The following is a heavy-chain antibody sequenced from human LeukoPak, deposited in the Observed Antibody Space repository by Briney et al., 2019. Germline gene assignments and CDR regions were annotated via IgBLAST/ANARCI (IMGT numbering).Heavy chain of an antibody. Sequence: SVKVSCKTNGGTFSDYTIHWVRQAPGQGLDWMGGITPMYGTSNYAQKFQGRVTITADKSTSTAYMELSSLRSEDTAVYYCARGICSGGSCYSRYYYYYMDVWGKGTTVTVSS. V-gene: IGHV1-69*06. CDR1: GGTFSDYT. CDR3: ARGICSGGSCYSRYYYYYMDV. J-gene: IGHJ6*03. CDR2: ITPMYGTS. D-gene: IGHD2-15*01.